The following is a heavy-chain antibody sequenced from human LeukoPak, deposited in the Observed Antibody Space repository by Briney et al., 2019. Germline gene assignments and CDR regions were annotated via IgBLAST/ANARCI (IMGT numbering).Heavy chain of an antibody. D-gene: IGHD3-10*01. Sequence: PGGSLRLSCAASGFTFSSYAMSWVRQAPGKGLEWVSAISGSGGSTYYADPVKGRFTISRDNSKNTLYLQMNSLRAEDTAVYYCAREYYYGSGTNPAEAFDIWGQGTMVTVSS. CDR2: ISGSGGST. J-gene: IGHJ3*02. V-gene: IGHV3-23*01. CDR1: GFTFSSYA. CDR3: AREYYYGSGTNPAEAFDI.